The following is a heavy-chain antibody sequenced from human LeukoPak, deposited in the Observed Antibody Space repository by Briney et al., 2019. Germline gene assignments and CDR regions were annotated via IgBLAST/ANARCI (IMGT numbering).Heavy chain of an antibody. CDR1: GGSISSYY. D-gene: IGHD1-26*01. J-gene: IGHJ4*02. CDR2: IYYSGST. Sequence: SETLSLTCAVSGGSISSYYWSWIRQPPGKGLEWIGYIYYSGSTNYNPSLKSRVTISVDTTKNQFSLKLSSVTAADTAVYYCASGSYFYYFDYWGQGTLVTASS. CDR3: ASGSYFYYFDY. V-gene: IGHV4-59*01.